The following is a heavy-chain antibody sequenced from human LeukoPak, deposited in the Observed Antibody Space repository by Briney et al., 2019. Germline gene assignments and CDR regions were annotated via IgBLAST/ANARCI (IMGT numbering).Heavy chain of an antibody. CDR2: IKTDGSST. J-gene: IGHJ4*02. CDR1: GFTFSNYW. CDR3: ARDFMYSITCAGC. D-gene: IGHD6-13*01. V-gene: IGHV3-74*01. Sequence: GGSLRLSCAASGFTFSNYWMHWVRQVPGKGLMWVSRIKTDGSSTSYADSVKGRFTISRDNAKNTLYLQMNSLRVEDTAVYYCARDFMYSITCAGCWGQGTLVTVSS.